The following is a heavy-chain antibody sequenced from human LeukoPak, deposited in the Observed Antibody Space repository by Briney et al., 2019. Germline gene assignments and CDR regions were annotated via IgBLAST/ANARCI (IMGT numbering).Heavy chain of an antibody. V-gene: IGHV3-23*01. CDR2: IIYDGRHT. CDR1: GFSFRMYA. D-gene: IGHD3-22*01. CDR3: AKDGLSYDGSAHVYYFQS. J-gene: IGHJ4*02. Sequence: GGSLRLSCTASGFSFRMYAMSWVRQAPGKGLESVASIIYDGRHTYYAASVKGRFTISRDNSQNTLYLQMNSLRAEDTALYYCAKDGLSYDGSAHVYYFQSLGQGTLVTVSS.